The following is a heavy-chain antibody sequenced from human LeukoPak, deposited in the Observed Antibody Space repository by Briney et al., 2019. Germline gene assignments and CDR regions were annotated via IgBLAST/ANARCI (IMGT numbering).Heavy chain of an antibody. D-gene: IGHD1-26*01. CDR1: GFTFIDYD. CDR3: AKMKGHPLPKYYMDV. J-gene: IGHJ6*01. Sequence: PGGSLRLSCAASGFTFIDYDMHWVRQVIGKGLEWVSAIGIRGDTHYSGSVKGRFTISRENAESSLYLQMNSLRAEDTAIYYCAKMKGHPLPKYYMDVWGQGTTVTVSS. V-gene: IGHV3-13*01. CDR2: IGIRGDT.